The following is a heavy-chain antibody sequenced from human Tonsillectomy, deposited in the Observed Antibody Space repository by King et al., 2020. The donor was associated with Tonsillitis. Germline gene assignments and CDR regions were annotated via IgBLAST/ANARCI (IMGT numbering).Heavy chain of an antibody. V-gene: IGHV4-39*01. Sequence: QLQESGPGLVKPSETLSLTCTVSGDSISSSSHYWAWVRQPPGKGLEWIGTFSYRGSTYYTPSLKSRVPISVDTSRSLVSLRLSSVTAADTGVYYCARSLPPYCSGGICYSFYYYYMDVWGNGTTVTVSS. J-gene: IGHJ6*03. D-gene: IGHD2-15*01. CDR2: FSYRGST. CDR1: GDSISSSSHY. CDR3: ARSLPPYCSGGICYSFYYYYMDV.